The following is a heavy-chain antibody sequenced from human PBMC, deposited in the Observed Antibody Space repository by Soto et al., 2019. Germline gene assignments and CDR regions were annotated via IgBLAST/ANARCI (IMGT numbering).Heavy chain of an antibody. Sequence: QVQLQESGPGLVKPSQTLSLTCTVSGGSISSGGYYWSWIRQHPGKGLEWIGYIYYSGSTYYNPSLKSRVTISVDTSKNQFSLKLSSVTAADTAVNYCASERRIGLAVARYNWFDPWGQGTLVTVSS. CDR2: IYYSGST. D-gene: IGHD6-19*01. V-gene: IGHV4-31*03. CDR1: GGSISSGGYY. CDR3: ASERRIGLAVARYNWFDP. J-gene: IGHJ5*02.